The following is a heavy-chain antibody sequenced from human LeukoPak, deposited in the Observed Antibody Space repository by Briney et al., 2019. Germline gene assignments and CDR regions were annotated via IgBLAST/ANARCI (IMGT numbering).Heavy chain of an antibody. CDR1: GFTFSSYG. Sequence: GGSLRLSCAASGFTFSSYGMHWVRQAPGKGLEWVAVISYDGSNKYYADSVKGRFTISRDNSKNTLYLQMNSLRAEDTAVYYCAKEDRRGFTIFGVVIDAFDIWGQGTMVTVSS. D-gene: IGHD3-3*01. CDR2: ISYDGSNK. CDR3: AKEDRRGFTIFGVVIDAFDI. V-gene: IGHV3-30*18. J-gene: IGHJ3*02.